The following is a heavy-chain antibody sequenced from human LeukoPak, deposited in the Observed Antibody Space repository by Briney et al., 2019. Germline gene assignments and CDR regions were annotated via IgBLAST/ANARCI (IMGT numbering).Heavy chain of an antibody. J-gene: IGHJ4*02. CDR2: INHSGST. CDR3: ARNYDILTGYYYYFDY. D-gene: IGHD3-9*01. V-gene: IGHV4-34*01. Sequence: PSETLSLTCAVYGGSFSGYYWSWIRQPPGKGLEWIGEINHSGSTNYNPSLKSRVTISVDTSKNQFSLKLSSVTAADTAVYYCARNYDILTGYYYYFDYWGQGTLVTVSS. CDR1: GGSFSGYY.